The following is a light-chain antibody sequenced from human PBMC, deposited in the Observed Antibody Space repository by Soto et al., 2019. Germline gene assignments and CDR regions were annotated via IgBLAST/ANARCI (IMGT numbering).Light chain of an antibody. J-gene: IGKJ3*01. CDR1: QSVSSNY. CDR2: GAS. V-gene: IGKV3-20*01. CDR3: QQYGISPFT. Sequence: EIVLTQSPGTLSLSPGQRATLSCXXSQSVSSNYLAWNQQKPGQAPRLLIYGASTRATGIPARFSGSGSGTDFTLTISSLDPEDFAVYFCQQYGISPFTFGPGTKVDIK.